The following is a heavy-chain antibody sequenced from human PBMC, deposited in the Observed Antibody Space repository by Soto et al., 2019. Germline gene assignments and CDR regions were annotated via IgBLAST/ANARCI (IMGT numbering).Heavy chain of an antibody. CDR2: ISSSSSYI. V-gene: IGHV3-21*01. J-gene: IGHJ6*02. Sequence: RGSLRLSCAASGFTFSSYSMNWVRQAPGKGLEWVSSISSSSSYIYYADSVKGRFTISRDNAKNSLYLQMNSLRAEDTAVYYSASGLRYMNDGMNSGGLGSTVTISS. CDR3: ASGLRYMNDGMNS. D-gene: IGHD5-12*01. CDR1: GFTFSSYS.